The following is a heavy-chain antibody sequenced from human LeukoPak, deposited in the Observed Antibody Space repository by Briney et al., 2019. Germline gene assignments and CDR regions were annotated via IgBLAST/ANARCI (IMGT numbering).Heavy chain of an antibody. CDR1: GGSISSYY. CDR2: IYYSGST. V-gene: IGHV4-59*01. D-gene: IGHD4-11*01. J-gene: IGHJ6*03. CDR3: ARGVDYTNPLIDCYYYMDV. Sequence: SETLSLTCTVSGGSISSYYWSWIRQPPGKGLEWIGYIYYSGSTNYNPSLKSRVTISVDTSKNQFSLKLSSVTAADTAVYYCARGVDYTNPLIDCYYYMDVWGKGTTVTVSS.